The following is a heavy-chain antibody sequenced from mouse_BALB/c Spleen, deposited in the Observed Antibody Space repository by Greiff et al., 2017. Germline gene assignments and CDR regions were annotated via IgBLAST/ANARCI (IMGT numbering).Heavy chain of an antibody. CDR3: TRGGRYFDY. CDR2: IYPGSGST. CDR1: GYTFTSYW. Sequence: LKQPGSELVRPGASVKLSCKASGYTFTSYWMHWVKQRHGQGLEWIGNIYPGSGSTNYDEKFKSKGTLTVDTSSSTAYMHLSSLTSEDSAVYYCTRGGRYFDYWGQGTTLTVSS. V-gene: IGHV1S22*01. J-gene: IGHJ2*01.